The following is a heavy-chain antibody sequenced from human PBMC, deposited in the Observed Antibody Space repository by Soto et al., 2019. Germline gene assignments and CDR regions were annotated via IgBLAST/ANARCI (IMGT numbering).Heavy chain of an antibody. Sequence: ASVKVSCKASGGTFSSYTISWVRQAPGQGLEWMGWINPNSGGTNYAQKFQGWVTMTRDTSISTAYMELSRLRSDDTAVYYCARGTGYSSSWYYSYSYKDVWGKGTTVTVSS. CDR3: ARGTGYSSSWYYSYSYKDV. J-gene: IGHJ6*03. CDR2: INPNSGGT. V-gene: IGHV1-2*04. CDR1: GGTFSSYT. D-gene: IGHD6-13*01.